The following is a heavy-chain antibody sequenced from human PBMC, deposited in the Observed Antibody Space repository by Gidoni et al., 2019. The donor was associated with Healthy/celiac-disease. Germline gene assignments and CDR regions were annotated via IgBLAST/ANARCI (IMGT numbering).Heavy chain of an antibody. CDR1: GFTFSSYD. J-gene: IGHJ4*02. CDR3: ARGYSGSYSSPFDY. V-gene: IGHV3-13*01. D-gene: IGHD1-26*01. Sequence: EVQLVESGGGLVQPGGSLRLSCAASGFTFSSYDMHWVRQATGKGLEWVSAIGTAGDTYYPGSVKGRFTITRENAKNSLYLQMNSLRAEDTAVYYCARGYSGSYSSPFDYWGQGTLVTVSS. CDR2: IGTAGDT.